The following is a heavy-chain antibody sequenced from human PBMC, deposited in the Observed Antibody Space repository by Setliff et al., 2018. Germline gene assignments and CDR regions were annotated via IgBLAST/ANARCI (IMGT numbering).Heavy chain of an antibody. CDR1: GGSISSSSYY. CDR2: IYYSGST. V-gene: IGHV4-39*07. D-gene: IGHD3-3*01. Sequence: PSETLSLTCTVSGGSISSSSYYWGWIRQPPGKGLEWIGSIYYSGSTYYNPSLKSRVTISVDTSKNQFSLMLSSVTAADTAVYYCARRATYYNFWSGYYSLRLRWFDPWGQGTLVTVSS. CDR3: ARRATYYNFWSGYYSLRLRWFDP. J-gene: IGHJ5*02.